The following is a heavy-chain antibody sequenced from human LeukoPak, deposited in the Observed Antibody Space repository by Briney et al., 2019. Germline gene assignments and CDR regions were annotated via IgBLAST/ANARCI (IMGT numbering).Heavy chain of an antibody. J-gene: IGHJ4*02. V-gene: IGHV5-10-1*01. CDR2: IDPADSYT. CDR3: ARHFYGDYAFDY. Sequence: ESLKISCEGSGYSFTVFWITWVRQMPGKGLEWMGTIDPADSYTNYSPSFQGHVTISADKSVSTAYLHWSSLKASDTAIYYCARHFYGDYAFDYWGLGTLVTVSS. D-gene: IGHD4-17*01. CDR1: GYSFTVFW.